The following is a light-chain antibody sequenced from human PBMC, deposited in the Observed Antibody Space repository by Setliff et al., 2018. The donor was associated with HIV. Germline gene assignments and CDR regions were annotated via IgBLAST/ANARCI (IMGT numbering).Light chain of an antibody. V-gene: IGKV4-1*01. CDR3: QKYSSTPLT. Sequence: DIAMTQSPDSLAVSLGERATINCKSSQSIFYSSNNQNYLAWYQQQPGQPPKLLIYWASTREPGVRDRFSGSGSGKDFTLTISSLQAEDVALYYCQKYSSTPLTFGGGTKVDIK. J-gene: IGKJ4*01. CDR2: WAS. CDR1: QSIFYSSNNQNY.